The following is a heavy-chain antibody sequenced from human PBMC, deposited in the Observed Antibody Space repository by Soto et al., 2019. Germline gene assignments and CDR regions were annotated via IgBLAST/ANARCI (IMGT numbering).Heavy chain of an antibody. D-gene: IGHD3-10*01. V-gene: IGHV3-15*07. Sequence: GGSLKLYCVPSGFNFNNAWMNWVRQAPGEGPWWFGCNKTKIEGGTQDFVAPVKGRFTISRDNSNNTVSLQMNNLKTQDTVLFFVSLARGNFDVWTGGAGGYYGMDLWGQGT. CDR2: NKTKIEGGTQ. J-gene: IGHJ6*02. CDR3: SLARGNFDVWTGGAGGYYGMDL. CDR1: GFNFNNAW.